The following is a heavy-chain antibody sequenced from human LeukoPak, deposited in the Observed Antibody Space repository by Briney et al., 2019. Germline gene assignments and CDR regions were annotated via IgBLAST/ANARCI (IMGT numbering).Heavy chain of an antibody. CDR1: GSTFSTFA. CDR3: ATYRQVLLPFES. Sequence: GGSLRLSCAASGSTFSTFAMIWVRQPPGKGLEWVSSIFPSGGEIHYADSVRGRFTISRDNSKSTLSLQMNSLRAEDTAIYYCATYRQVLLPFESWGQGTLVTVSS. V-gene: IGHV3-23*01. CDR2: IFPSGGEI. J-gene: IGHJ4*02. D-gene: IGHD2-8*02.